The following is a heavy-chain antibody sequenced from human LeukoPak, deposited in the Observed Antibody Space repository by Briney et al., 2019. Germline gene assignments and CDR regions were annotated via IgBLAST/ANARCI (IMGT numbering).Heavy chain of an antibody. Sequence: SGGSLRLSCAASGFTVSSNYVTWVRQAPGKGLEWVSVIYSGGYTYYAESVKGRFTISRDNSNNTVYLQMNSLRAEDTAVYYCAKYGSGSYFAYWGQGTLVTVSS. CDR1: GFTVSSNY. CDR2: IYSGGYT. V-gene: IGHV3-53*01. CDR3: AKYGSGSYFAY. D-gene: IGHD3-10*01. J-gene: IGHJ4*02.